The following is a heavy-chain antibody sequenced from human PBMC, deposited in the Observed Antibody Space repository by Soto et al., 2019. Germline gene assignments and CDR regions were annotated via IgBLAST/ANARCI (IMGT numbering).Heavy chain of an antibody. CDR2: ISGSGGST. Sequence: GGSLRLSCAASGFTFSSYAMSWVRQAPGKGLEWVSAISGSGGSTYYADSVKGRFTISRDNSKNTLYLQMNSPRAEDTAVYYCAKVPRYDFWSGYSHGMDVWGQGTTVTVSS. J-gene: IGHJ6*02. V-gene: IGHV3-23*01. CDR3: AKVPRYDFWSGYSHGMDV. CDR1: GFTFSSYA. D-gene: IGHD3-3*01.